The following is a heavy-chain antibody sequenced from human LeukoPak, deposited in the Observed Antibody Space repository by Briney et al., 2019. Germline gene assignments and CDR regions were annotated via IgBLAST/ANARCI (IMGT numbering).Heavy chain of an antibody. J-gene: IGHJ4*02. CDR2: ISAYNGNT. V-gene: IGHV1-18*01. CDR1: GYTFTSYG. Sequence: ASVKVSCKASGYTFTSYGISWVRQAPGQGLEWMGWISAYNGNTNYAQKLQGRVTMTTDTSTSTAYMELRSLRSDDTAVYYCARHQRYYGSWSPFDYWGQGTLVTVSS. D-gene: IGHD3-10*01. CDR3: ARHQRYYGSWSPFDY.